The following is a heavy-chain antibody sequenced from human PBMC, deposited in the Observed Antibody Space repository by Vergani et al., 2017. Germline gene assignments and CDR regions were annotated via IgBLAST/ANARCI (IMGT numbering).Heavy chain of an antibody. J-gene: IGHJ4*02. Sequence: QVQLQQWGAGLLKPSETLSLTCAVYGGSFSGYYWSWIRQPPGKGLEWIGEINHSGSTHYNPSLKSRVTISVDTAKNQFSLKLSSVTAADTAVYYCARGRGDYWGQGTLVTVSS. CDR2: INHSGST. V-gene: IGHV4-34*01. D-gene: IGHD3-10*01. CDR1: GGSFSGYY. CDR3: ARGRGDY.